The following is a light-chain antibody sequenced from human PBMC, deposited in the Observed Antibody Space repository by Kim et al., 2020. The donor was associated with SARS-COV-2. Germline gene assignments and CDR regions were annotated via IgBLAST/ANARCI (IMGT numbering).Light chain of an antibody. CDR1: SGYVGGYNY. CDR2: DVS. V-gene: IGLV2-14*01. Sequence: QSALTQPASVSGSPGQSITISCTGTSGYVGGYNYVSWYQQHPVEAPKLMIYDVSKRPSGVSNRFSGAKSSNTAALSISGRQAEDEADYYCSSYTSSITLVFGGGSQLTVL. J-gene: IGLJ2*01. CDR3: SSYTSSITLV.